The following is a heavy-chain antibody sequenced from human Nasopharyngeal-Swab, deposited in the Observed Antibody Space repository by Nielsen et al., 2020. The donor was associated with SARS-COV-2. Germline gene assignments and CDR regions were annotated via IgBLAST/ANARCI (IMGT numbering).Heavy chain of an antibody. Sequence: WIRPPPGKGLEWVSSISSSSYIYYADSVKGRFTISRDKAQNSLYLQMNGLRAEDTAVYYCARDRGYSYGPDAFDIWGQGTMVTVSS. V-gene: IGHV3-69-1*01. CDR3: ARDRGYSYGPDAFDI. J-gene: IGHJ3*02. D-gene: IGHD5-18*01. CDR2: ISSSSYI.